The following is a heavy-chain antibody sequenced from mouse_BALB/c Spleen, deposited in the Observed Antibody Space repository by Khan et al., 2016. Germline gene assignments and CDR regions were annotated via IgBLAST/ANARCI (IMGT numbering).Heavy chain of an antibody. CDR1: GFTFTDYY. D-gene: IGHD2-1*01. CDR2: IRNKANGYTT. V-gene: IGHV7-3*02. J-gene: IGHJ4*01. Sequence: EVELVESGGGLVQPGGSLRLSCATSGFTFTDYYMSWVRQPPGTALEWLGFIRNKANGYTTEYSASVKGRFTISRDNSQRILYLQMNTLRAEDSATYYCARDNDYGNRYYYAMDYWGQGTSVTVSS. CDR3: ARDNDYGNRYYYAMDY.